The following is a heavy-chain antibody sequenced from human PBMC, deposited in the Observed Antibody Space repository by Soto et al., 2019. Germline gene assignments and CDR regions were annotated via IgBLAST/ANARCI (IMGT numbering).Heavy chain of an antibody. Sequence: GGSLRLSCAASGFTFTRYSMNWVRQAPGKGLEWVASISSTTNYIYYGESLKGRLTISRDNAKNPMYLQMNTLRAEDTAVYYCARESEDLSSNLDYWGQGTLVTVSS. CDR3: ARESEDLSSNLDY. J-gene: IGHJ4*02. CDR2: ISSTTNYI. CDR1: GFTFTRYS. V-gene: IGHV3-21*06.